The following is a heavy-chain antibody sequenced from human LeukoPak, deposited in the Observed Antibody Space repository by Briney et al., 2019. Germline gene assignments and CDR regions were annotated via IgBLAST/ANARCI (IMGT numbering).Heavy chain of an antibody. CDR2: IYHGGST. D-gene: IGHD3-10*01. CDR3: ARDTYGSGSYPRFDP. V-gene: IGHV4-38-2*02. Sequence: PSETLSLTCAVSGYSISSGYYWGWIRQPPGKGLEWIGSIYHGGSTYYDPSLKSQVSVSVDTSKNEFSLKLSSVTAADTAVYYCARDTYGSGSYPRFDPWGQGTLVTVSS. J-gene: IGHJ5*02. CDR1: GYSISSGYY.